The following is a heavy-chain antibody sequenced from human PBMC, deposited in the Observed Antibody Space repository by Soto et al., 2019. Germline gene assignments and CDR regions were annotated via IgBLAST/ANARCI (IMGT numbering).Heavy chain of an antibody. CDR1: GYSFTSYW. D-gene: IGHD3-22*01. V-gene: IGHV5-51*01. CDR3: ARQFYYYHTSGYYPPWAYYYYYGMDV. CDR2: IYPGDSDT. Sequence: GESLKISCKGSGYSFTSYWIGWVRQMPGKGLEWMGIIYPGDSDTRYSPSFQGQVTISADKSISTAYLQWSSLKASDTAMYYCARQFYYYHTSGYYPPWAYYYYYGMDVWGKGTTITVSS. J-gene: IGHJ6*04.